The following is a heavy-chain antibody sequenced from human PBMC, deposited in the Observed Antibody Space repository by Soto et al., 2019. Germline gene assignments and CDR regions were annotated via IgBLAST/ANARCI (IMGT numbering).Heavy chain of an antibody. CDR2: IKQDGSEK. CDR3: ASLAVVTMIVVPKGQ. D-gene: IGHD3-22*01. CDR1: GFTFSSYW. V-gene: IGHV3-7*03. Sequence: EVQLVESGGGLVQPGGSLRLSCAASGFTFSSYWMSWVRQAPGKGLEWVANIKQDGSEKYYVDSVKGRFTISRDNAKNSLYLQMNSLRAEDTAVYYCASLAVVTMIVVPKGQWGQGTLVTVS. J-gene: IGHJ4*02.